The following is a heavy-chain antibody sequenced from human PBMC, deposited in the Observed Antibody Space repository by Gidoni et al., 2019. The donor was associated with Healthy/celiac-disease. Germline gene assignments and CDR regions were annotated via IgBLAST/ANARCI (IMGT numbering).Heavy chain of an antibody. D-gene: IGHD3-16*01. CDR3: ARNSGYPGGNNWFDP. J-gene: IGHJ5*02. CDR1: GYTFTSYY. Sequence: QVQLVQSGAEVKKPGASVKVSCKASGYTFTSYYMHWVRQAPGQGLEWMGIINPSGGSTSYAQKFQGRVTMTRDTSTSTVDMELSSLRSEDTAVYYGARNSGYPGGNNWFDPWGQGTLVTVSS. V-gene: IGHV1-46*01. CDR2: INPSGGST.